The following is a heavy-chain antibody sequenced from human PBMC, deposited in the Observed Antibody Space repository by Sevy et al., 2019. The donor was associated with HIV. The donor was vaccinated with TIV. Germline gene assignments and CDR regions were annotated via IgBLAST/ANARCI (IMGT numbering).Heavy chain of an antibody. CDR1: GLNFDDYG. CDR2: INWNGVGT. J-gene: IGHJ4*02. CDR3: ARERSCGGDCYYFDY. Sequence: GGSLRLSCAASGLNFDDYGMSWVRQAPGKGLEWVSAINWNGVGTSYAHSVKGRFTISRDNAKNSLYVQMNSLRAEDTALHYCARERSCGGDCYYFDYWGQGTLVTVSS. V-gene: IGHV3-20*04. D-gene: IGHD2-21*02.